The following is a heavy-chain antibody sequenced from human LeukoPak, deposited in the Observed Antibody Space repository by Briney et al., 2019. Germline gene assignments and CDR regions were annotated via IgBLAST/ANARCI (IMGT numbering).Heavy chain of an antibody. CDR2: INHSGST. J-gene: IGHJ4*02. Sequence: PSETLSLTCAVYGGSFSGYYWSWIRQPPGKGLEWIGEINHSGSTNYNPSLKSRVTISVDTSKNQFSLKLSSVAAADTAVYYCASGSYSSSWYDYWGQGTLVTVSS. V-gene: IGHV4-34*01. CDR1: GGSFSGYY. CDR3: ASGSYSSSWYDY. D-gene: IGHD6-13*01.